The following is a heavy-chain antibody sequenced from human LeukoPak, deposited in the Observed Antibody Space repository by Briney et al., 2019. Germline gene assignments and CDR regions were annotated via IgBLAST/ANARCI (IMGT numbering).Heavy chain of an antibody. D-gene: IGHD6-19*01. CDR1: GGSISSYY. CDR2: IYHSGST. V-gene: IGHV4-59*12. J-gene: IGHJ4*02. CDR3: ARDPLNIRGYSSLGDY. Sequence: PSETLSLTCTVSGGSISSYYWSWIRQPPGKGLEWIGYIYHSGSTYYNPSLKSRVTISVDRSKNQFSLKLSSVTAADTAVYYCARDPLNIRGYSSLGDYWGQGTLVTVSS.